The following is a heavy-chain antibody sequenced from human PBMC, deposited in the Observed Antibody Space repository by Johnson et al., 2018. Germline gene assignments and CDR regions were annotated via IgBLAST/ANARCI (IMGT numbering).Heavy chain of an antibody. D-gene: IGHD4-17*01. V-gene: IGHV3-53*01. CDR3: ASSSDYGDYNFQH. J-gene: IGHJ1*01. Sequence: VQLVESGGGLIQRGGSLRLSCVASGFTVNSNYMAWVRQAPGQGLEWVSVTYSGGSTFYADSVKGRFTISRYNSNNTLYLQMRSLRAEDTAVYYCASSSDYGDYNFQHWGQGTLVTVSS. CDR2: TYSGGST. CDR1: GFTVNSNY.